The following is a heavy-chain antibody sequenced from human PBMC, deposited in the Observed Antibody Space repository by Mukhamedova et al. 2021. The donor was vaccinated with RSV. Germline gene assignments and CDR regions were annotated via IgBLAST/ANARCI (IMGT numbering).Heavy chain of an antibody. CDR3: ARDGKYCTNGVCYISYFDY. J-gene: IGHJ4*02. Sequence: EWVSYISSSSSYTNYADSVKGRFTISRDNAKNSLYLQMNSLRAEDTAVYYCARDGKYCTNGVCYISYFDYWGQGTLVTVSS. D-gene: IGHD2-8*01. CDR2: ISSSSSYT. V-gene: IGHV3-11*06.